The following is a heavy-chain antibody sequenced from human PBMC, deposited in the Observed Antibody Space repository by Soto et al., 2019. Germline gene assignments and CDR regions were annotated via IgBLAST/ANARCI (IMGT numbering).Heavy chain of an antibody. Sequence: SETLSLTCTVSGGSISSGGYYWSWIRQHPGKGQEWIGYIYYSGSTYYNPSLKSLVTISVDTSKNQFSLKLSSVTAADTAVYYCAVGQRGYDFWSGYLVQDYYYMDVWGKGTTVTVSS. J-gene: IGHJ6*03. CDR2: IYYSGST. D-gene: IGHD3-3*01. CDR3: AVGQRGYDFWSGYLVQDYYYMDV. V-gene: IGHV4-31*01. CDR1: GGSISSGGYY.